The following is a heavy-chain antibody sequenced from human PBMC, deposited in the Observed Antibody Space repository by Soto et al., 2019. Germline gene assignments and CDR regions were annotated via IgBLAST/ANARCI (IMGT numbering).Heavy chain of an antibody. CDR2: INAGNGNT. V-gene: IGHV1-3*01. CDR3: ARDHPIRYYDYIWGTPSHYDY. CDR1: GYTFTSYA. Sequence: ASVKVSCKASGYTFTSYAMHWVRQAPGQRLEWMGWINAGNGNTKYSQKFQGRVTITRDTSASTAYMELSSLRSEDTAVYYYARDHPIRYYDYIWGTPSHYDYWGQGTLVTVSS. D-gene: IGHD3-16*01. J-gene: IGHJ4*02.